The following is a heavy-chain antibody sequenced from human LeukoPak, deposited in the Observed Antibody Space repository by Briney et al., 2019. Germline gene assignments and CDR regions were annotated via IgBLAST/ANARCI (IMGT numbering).Heavy chain of an antibody. Sequence: VKVSCKASGYTFTGYYMHWVRQAPGQGLEWMGLINPNSGGTNYAQKFQGRVTMTRDTSISTAYMELSRLRSDDTAVYYCARDGDSYYYDSSGYPGIDYWGQGTLVTVSS. J-gene: IGHJ4*02. V-gene: IGHV1-2*02. CDR3: ARDGDSYYYDSSGYPGIDY. CDR2: INPNSGGT. CDR1: GYTFTGYY. D-gene: IGHD3-22*01.